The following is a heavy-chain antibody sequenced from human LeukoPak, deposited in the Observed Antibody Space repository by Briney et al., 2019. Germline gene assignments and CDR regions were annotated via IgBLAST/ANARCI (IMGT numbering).Heavy chain of an antibody. CDR3: ARVRDGDYYDY. CDR2: IYSGGST. J-gene: IGHJ4*02. D-gene: IGHD4-17*01. CDR1: GFTVSSNY. Sequence: QPGGSLRRSCAASGFTVSSNYMSWVRQAPGKGLEWVSVIYSGGSTYYADSVKGRFTISRDNSKNTLYLQMNSLRADDTAVYYCARVRDGDYYDYWGQGTQVTVSS. V-gene: IGHV3-66*01.